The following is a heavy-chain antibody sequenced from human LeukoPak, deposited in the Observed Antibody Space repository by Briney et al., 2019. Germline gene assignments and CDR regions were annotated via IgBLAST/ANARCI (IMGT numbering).Heavy chain of an antibody. CDR2: ISWDSGSI. D-gene: IGHD3-10*01. J-gene: IGHJ4*02. CDR1: GFTFDDYA. V-gene: IGHV3-9*01. CDR3: AKDHDGDFGSGSYSY. Sequence: GGSLRLSCAASGFTFDDYAMHWVRQAPGKGLEWVSSISWDSGSIAYADSVKGRFTISRDNAENSLYLEMNSLRPEDTAFYYCAKDHDGDFGSGSYSYWGQGTLVTVSS.